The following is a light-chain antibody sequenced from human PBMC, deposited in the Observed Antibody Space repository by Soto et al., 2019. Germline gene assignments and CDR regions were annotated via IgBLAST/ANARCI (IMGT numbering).Light chain of an antibody. V-gene: IGKV1-5*01. CDR1: QTISSW. CDR2: DAS. CDR3: QQSYSTPT. Sequence: DIQMTQSPSTLSASVGDRVTITCRASQTISSWLAWYQQKPGKAPTLLIYDASTLERGVPSRFSGTGSGTEFTLSIDSLQPDDFATYYCQQSYSTPTFGGGTKVEIK. J-gene: IGKJ4*01.